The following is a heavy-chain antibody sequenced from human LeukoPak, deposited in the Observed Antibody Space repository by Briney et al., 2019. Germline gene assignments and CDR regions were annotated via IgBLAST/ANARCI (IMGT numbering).Heavy chain of an antibody. Sequence: GGSLRLSCAASGFTFSSYGMHWVRQAPGKGLEWVAVIWYDGSNKYYADSVKGRFTISRDNSKNTLYLQMNSLRAEDTAVHYCARGSLRYFDWFYYYYGMDVWGQGTTVTVSS. V-gene: IGHV3-33*01. CDR1: GFTFSSYG. D-gene: IGHD3-9*01. J-gene: IGHJ6*02. CDR2: IWYDGSNK. CDR3: ARGSLRYFDWFYYYYGMDV.